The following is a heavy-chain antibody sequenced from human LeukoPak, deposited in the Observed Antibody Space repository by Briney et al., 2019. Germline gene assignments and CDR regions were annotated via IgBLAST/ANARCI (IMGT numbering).Heavy chain of an antibody. Sequence: GGSLRLSCAASGFTFSSYSMNWVRQAPGKGLEWVANIKQDGSDKYYVDSVKGRFTISRDNAKNSLYLQMNSLRAEDTAVYYCARSPNYDFWSGYYTYYYYYYMDVWGKGTTVTVSS. CDR2: IKQDGSDK. J-gene: IGHJ6*03. CDR3: ARSPNYDFWSGYYTYYYYYYMDV. V-gene: IGHV3-7*01. D-gene: IGHD3-3*01. CDR1: GFTFSSYS.